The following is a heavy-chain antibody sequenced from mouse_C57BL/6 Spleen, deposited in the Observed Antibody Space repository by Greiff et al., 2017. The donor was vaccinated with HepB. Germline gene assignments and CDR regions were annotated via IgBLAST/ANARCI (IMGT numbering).Heavy chain of an antibody. CDR2: IDPETGGT. J-gene: IGHJ1*03. CDR1: GYTFTDYE. CDR3: TRSGPDCYFDV. V-gene: IGHV1-15*01. Sequence: VQLQESGAELVRPGASVTLSCKASGYTFTDYEMHWVKQTPVQGLEWIGAIDPETGGTAYNQKFKGKAILTADKSSSTAYMELRSLTSEDSAVYYCTRSGPDCYFDVWGTGTTVTVSS.